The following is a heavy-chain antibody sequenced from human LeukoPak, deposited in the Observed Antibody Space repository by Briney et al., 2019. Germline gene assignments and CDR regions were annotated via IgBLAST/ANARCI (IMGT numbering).Heavy chain of an antibody. CDR1: GGSISSSSYY. CDR2: IYYSGST. CDR3: ARLTIADGVGATLDAFDI. D-gene: IGHD1-26*01. Sequence: SETLSLTCTVSGGSISSSSYYWGWIRQPPGKGLEWIGSIYYSGSTYYNPSLKSRVTISVDTSKNQFSLKLSSVTAADTAVYYCARLTIADGVGATLDAFDIWGQGTMVTVSS. J-gene: IGHJ3*02. V-gene: IGHV4-39*07.